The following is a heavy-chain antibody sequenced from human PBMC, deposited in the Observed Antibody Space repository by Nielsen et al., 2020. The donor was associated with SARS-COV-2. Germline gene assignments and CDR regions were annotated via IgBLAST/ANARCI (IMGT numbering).Heavy chain of an antibody. J-gene: IGHJ6*03. V-gene: IGHV1-69*13. Sequence: SVKVSCKASGDTLISHGLFWVRQAPGQGLERIGEIIRLSGANYAQKFQGRVTITADGSTSTAYMELSSLRSEDTAVYYCARGSQGQQLNYYMDVWGKGTTVTVSS. CDR2: IIRLSGA. D-gene: IGHD4-11*01. CDR1: GDTLISHG. CDR3: ARGSQGQQLNYYMDV.